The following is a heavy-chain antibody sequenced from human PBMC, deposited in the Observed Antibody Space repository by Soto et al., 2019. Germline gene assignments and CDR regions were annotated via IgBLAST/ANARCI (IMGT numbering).Heavy chain of an antibody. CDR3: ARAEYSSSSGMDV. CDR1: GFTFSTYS. J-gene: IGHJ6*02. D-gene: IGHD6-6*01. V-gene: IGHV3-21*01. Sequence: EVQLVESGGGLVKPGGSLRLSCAASGFTFSTYSMNWVRQAPGKGLEWVSSISSGSSYIYYPDSVKGRFAISRDNAKNSLYLQMDSLRAEDTAVYYCARAEYSSSSGMDVWGQGTTVTVSS. CDR2: ISSGSSYI.